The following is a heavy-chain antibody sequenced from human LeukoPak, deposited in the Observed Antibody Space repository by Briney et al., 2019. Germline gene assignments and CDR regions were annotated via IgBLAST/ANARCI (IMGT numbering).Heavy chain of an antibody. Sequence: ASVKVSCKASGYTFTSYDINWVRQATGQGLEWMGGMNPNSGNKGYAQKFQGRVTIARDTYISTAYMELSSLRSEDTAVYYCARGVNWGSYRYGSYYFVSWGQRTLVTVSS. D-gene: IGHD3-16*02. CDR1: GYTFTSYD. CDR2: MNPNSGNK. CDR3: ARGVNWGSYRYGSYYFVS. J-gene: IGHJ4*02. V-gene: IGHV1-8*03.